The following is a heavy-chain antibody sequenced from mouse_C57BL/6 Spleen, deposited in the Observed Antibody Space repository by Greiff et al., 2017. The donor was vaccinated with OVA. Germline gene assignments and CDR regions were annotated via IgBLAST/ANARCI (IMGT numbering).Heavy chain of an antibody. V-gene: IGHV1-55*01. D-gene: IGHD4-1*01. J-gene: IGHJ4*01. CDR3: ARELGRGYYAMDY. CDR1: GYTFTSYW. Sequence: QVQLQQSGAELVKPGASVKMSCKASGYTFTSYWITWVKQRPGQGLEWIGDIYPGSGSTNYNEKFKSKATLTVDTSSSTAYMQLSSLTSEDSAVYYCARELGRGYYAMDYWGQGTSVTVSS. CDR2: IYPGSGST.